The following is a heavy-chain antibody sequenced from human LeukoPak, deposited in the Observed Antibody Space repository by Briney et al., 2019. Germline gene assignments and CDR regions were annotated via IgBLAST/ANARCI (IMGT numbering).Heavy chain of an antibody. V-gene: IGHV3-48*02. CDR2: ITADSGTT. J-gene: IGHJ4*02. Sequence: PGGSLRLSCVVSGLTFSTKIMNWVRQAPGKGLEWVSYITADSGTTYYADSVKGRFTISRDNAKNSLYLQMNSLRDEDTAVYYCASRDYFDYWGQGTLVTVSS. CDR1: GLTFSTKI. CDR3: ASRDYFDY.